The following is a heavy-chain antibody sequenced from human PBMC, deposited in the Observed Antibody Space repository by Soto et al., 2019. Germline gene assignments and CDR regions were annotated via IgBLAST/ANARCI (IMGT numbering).Heavy chain of an antibody. CDR3: ARILVGGNSGSPFDI. Sequence: SGPTLVNPTQTLTLTCTFSGFSLSTSGVGVGWIRQPPGKAMEWLALIYWDDDKYYSTSLKTRLTISKDTSKNQVVLTMTNMDPADTATYYCARILVGGNSGSPFDIWGQGTMVTVSS. V-gene: IGHV2-70*01. CDR1: GFSLSTSGVG. J-gene: IGHJ3*02. CDR2: IYWDDDK. D-gene: IGHD2-21*02.